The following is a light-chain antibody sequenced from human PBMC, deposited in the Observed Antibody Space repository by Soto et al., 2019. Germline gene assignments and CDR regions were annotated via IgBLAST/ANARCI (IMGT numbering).Light chain of an antibody. J-gene: IGKJ4*01. Sequence: EIVLTQSPDTLSLSPGERATLSCRASQSIASDLAWYQQKPGQAPRLLMYDSSNRAAAIPARFSGSGSGTDFTLTISSLDPEDFAVYYCQQRASWPLTFGGGTKVEIK. CDR1: QSIASD. V-gene: IGKV3-11*01. CDR3: QQRASWPLT. CDR2: DSS.